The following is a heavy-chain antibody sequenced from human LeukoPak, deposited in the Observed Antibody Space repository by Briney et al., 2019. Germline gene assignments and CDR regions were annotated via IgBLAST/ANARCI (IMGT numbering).Heavy chain of an antibody. Sequence: ASVKLSCKASGYTFTSYGISWVRQAPGHGLEWMGWISAYNGNTNYAQKLQGRVSMTTDTSTSTAYMELRSLRSDDTAVYYCASCGTMSPYYYYYMDVWGKGTTVTVSS. D-gene: IGHD3-10*02. V-gene: IGHV1-18*01. CDR3: ASCGTMSPYYYYYMDV. J-gene: IGHJ6*03. CDR2: ISAYNGNT. CDR1: GYTFTSYG.